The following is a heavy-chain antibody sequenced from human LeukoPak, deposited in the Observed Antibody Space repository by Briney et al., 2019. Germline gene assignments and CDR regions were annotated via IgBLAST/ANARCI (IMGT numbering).Heavy chain of an antibody. V-gene: IGHV4-59*12. Sequence: SETLSLTCTVSGGSISSYYWSWIRQPPGKGLEWIGYIYYSGSTNYNPSLKSRVTISVDTSKNQFSLKLSSVTAADTAVYYCASGIAVAGTMVYWGQGTLVTVSS. CDR3: ASGIAVAGTMVY. CDR2: IYYSGST. CDR1: GGSISSYY. D-gene: IGHD6-19*01. J-gene: IGHJ4*02.